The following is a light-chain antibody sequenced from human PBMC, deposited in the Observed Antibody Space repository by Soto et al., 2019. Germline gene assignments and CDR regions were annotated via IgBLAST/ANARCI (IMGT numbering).Light chain of an antibody. CDR2: GAS. V-gene: IGKV3-15*01. Sequence: MKQSPDTLSVCPRERVTLSCRASHSVGTNLAWYQQKPGQAPRLLISGASARATDVPVRFSGSGSGTEFTLSISSLQSDDFAIYFCQQYNNWPTWTFGPGTRVEIK. J-gene: IGKJ1*01. CDR1: HSVGTN. CDR3: QQYNNWPTWT.